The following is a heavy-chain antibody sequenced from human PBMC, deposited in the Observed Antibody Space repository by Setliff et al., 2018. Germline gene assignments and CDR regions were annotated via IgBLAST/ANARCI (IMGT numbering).Heavy chain of an antibody. V-gene: IGHV4-34*01. Sequence: PSETLSLTCAVYGGSFSGYYWTWIRQPPGKGLEWIGEINRSGSSNYNPSLKSRVTISVGTSKNQFSLNLSSVTAADTAVYYCARGPRYSGSYYVNYWGQGTLVTVSS. J-gene: IGHJ4*02. CDR3: ARGPRYSGSYYVNY. D-gene: IGHD1-26*01. CDR1: GGSFSGYY. CDR2: INRSGSS.